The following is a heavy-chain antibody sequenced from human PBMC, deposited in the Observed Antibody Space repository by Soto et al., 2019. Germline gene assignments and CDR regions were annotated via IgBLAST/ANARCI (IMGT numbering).Heavy chain of an antibody. J-gene: IGHJ4*02. CDR2: IIPLFGTA. D-gene: IGHD2-21*02. CDR3: ASKAACGGDCYAFDS. Sequence: QVYLVQSGAEVKKPGSSVKISCKASGGIFSSNTINWVRQAAGQGLEGMGGIIPLFGTANYAEKFQGRVTITADQSTKTEYMELTSLRSEDTAVYYCASKAACGGDCYAFDSWGQGTLVTVSS. V-gene: IGHV1-69*01. CDR1: GGIFSSNT.